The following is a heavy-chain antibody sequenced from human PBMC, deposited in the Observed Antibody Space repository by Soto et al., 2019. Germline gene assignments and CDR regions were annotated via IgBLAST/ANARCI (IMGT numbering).Heavy chain of an antibody. CDR3: ARSFRIVVVPAAIVGVDY. CDR1: GYTFTSYY. Sequence: GASVKVSCKASGYTFTSYYMHWVRQAPGQGLEWMGIINPSGGSTSYAQKFQGRVTMTRDTSTSTVYMELSSLRSEDTAVYYCARSFRIVVVPAAIVGVDYWGQGTLVTVSS. D-gene: IGHD2-2*02. V-gene: IGHV1-46*01. CDR2: INPSGGST. J-gene: IGHJ4*02.